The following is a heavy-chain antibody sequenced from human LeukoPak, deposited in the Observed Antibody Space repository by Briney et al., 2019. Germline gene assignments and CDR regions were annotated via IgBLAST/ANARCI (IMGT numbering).Heavy chain of an antibody. D-gene: IGHD1-26*01. V-gene: IGHV3-7*01. CDR3: AGDRATSYFDY. CDR2: IKQDGSEK. CDR1: GFTLSSYW. Sequence: GGSLRLSCAASGFTLSSYWMSWVRQAPGKGLEWVANIKQDGSEKYYVDSVKGRFTISRDDAKNSLYLQMNSLRAEDTAVYYCAGDRATSYFDYWGQGALVTISS. J-gene: IGHJ4*02.